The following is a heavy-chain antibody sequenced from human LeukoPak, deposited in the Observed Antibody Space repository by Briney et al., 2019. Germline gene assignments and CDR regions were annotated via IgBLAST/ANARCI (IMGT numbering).Heavy chain of an antibody. Sequence: ASVKVSCKASGYTFTSYGISWVRQAPGQGLEWMGWINIHNGNTSYAQKLQGRVTMTTDTSTSTAYMELRSLRFDDTAVYYCARSLWYYDFSGTTYDDYWGQGTLVTVSS. CDR2: INIHNGNT. V-gene: IGHV1-18*01. CDR1: GYTFTSYG. J-gene: IGHJ4*02. CDR3: ARSLWYYDFSGTTYDDY. D-gene: IGHD3-3*01.